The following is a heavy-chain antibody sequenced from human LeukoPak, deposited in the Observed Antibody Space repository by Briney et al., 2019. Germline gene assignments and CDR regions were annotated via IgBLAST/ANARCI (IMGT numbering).Heavy chain of an antibody. J-gene: IGHJ3*02. CDR2: IYTSGST. V-gene: IGHV4-4*07. D-gene: IGHD2-2*01. CDR3: ARGRGKCCSSTSCPAHAFDI. Sequence: SETLSLTCTVSGGSISSYYWSWIRQPAGKGLEWIGRIYTSGSTNYNPSLKSRVTMSVDTSKNQFSLKLSSVTAADTAVYYCARGRGKCCSSTSCPAHAFDIWGQGTMVTVSS. CDR1: GGSISSYY.